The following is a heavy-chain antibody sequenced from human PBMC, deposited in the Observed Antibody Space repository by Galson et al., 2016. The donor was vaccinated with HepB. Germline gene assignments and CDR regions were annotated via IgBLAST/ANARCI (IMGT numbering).Heavy chain of an antibody. V-gene: IGHV1-69*13. CDR3: ARRGAIGSDFDY. CDR1: GGTFSTYA. J-gene: IGHJ4*02. CDR2: IVPISGTA. Sequence: SVKVSCKASGGTFSTYAISWVRQAPGQGLEWMGGIVPISGTADYAQKFQGRVTITADESTSSSYMELSSLRSEDTAVYYCARRGAIGSDFDYWGQGTLVIVSS. D-gene: IGHD5/OR15-5a*01.